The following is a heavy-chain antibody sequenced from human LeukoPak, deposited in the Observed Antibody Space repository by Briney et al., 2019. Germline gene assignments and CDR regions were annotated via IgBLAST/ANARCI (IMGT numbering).Heavy chain of an antibody. CDR1: GDRFTNYW. V-gene: IGHV5-51*01. D-gene: IGHD3-10*01. Sequence: GESLKISCKGSGDRFTNYWIGWVRQMPGKGLEWMGIIYPGDSDTRYSPSFQGQVTISADRAISTAYLQWSSLKASDSAMYYCARRPLRSQNWFSPWGQGTLVTVSS. J-gene: IGHJ5*02. CDR2: IYPGDSDT. CDR3: ARRPLRSQNWFSP.